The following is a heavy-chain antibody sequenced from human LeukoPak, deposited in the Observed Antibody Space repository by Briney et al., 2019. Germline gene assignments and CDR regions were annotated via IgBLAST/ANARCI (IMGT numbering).Heavy chain of an antibody. CDR1: GFTFSSYR. CDR3: ARGTVTPFDY. J-gene: IGHJ4*02. V-gene: IGHV3-48*02. D-gene: IGHD4-17*01. Sequence: GGSLRLSCAASGFTFSSYRMNWVRQAPGKGLEWVSYISSSSSTIYYADSVKGRFTISRDNAKNPLYLQMHSLRDEDTAVYYCARGTVTPFDYWGQGTLVTVSS. CDR2: ISSSSSTI.